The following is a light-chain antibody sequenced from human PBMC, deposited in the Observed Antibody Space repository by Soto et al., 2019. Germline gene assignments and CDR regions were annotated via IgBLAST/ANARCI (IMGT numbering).Light chain of an antibody. CDR3: SSYTTTSTLV. CDR2: EVS. V-gene: IGLV2-14*01. Sequence: QSALTQPASLSGSPGQSITISCTGTSSDVGGYTYVSWYQQHPGKAPKLMIYEVSNRPSGVSNRFSGSKSGNTASLTISGLQAEDEADYYCSSYTTTSTLVFGGGTKLTVL. J-gene: IGLJ2*01. CDR1: SSDVGGYTY.